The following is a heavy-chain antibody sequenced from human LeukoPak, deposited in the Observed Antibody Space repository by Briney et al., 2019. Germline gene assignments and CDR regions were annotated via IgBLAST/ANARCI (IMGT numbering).Heavy chain of an antibody. V-gene: IGHV1-2*06. CDR1: GYTFTGYY. J-gene: IGHJ4*02. CDR2: INPNSGGT. CDR3: ARAGGPTVTKYYFDY. D-gene: IGHD4-17*01. Sequence: ASVKVSCKASGYTFTGYYMHWVRQAPGQGLEWMGRINPNSGGTNYAQMFQGRVTMTRDTSISTAYMELSRLRSDDTAVYYCARAGGPTVTKYYFDYWGQGTLVTVHS.